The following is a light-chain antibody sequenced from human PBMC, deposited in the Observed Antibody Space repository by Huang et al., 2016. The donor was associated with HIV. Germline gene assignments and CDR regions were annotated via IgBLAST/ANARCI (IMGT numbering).Light chain of an antibody. V-gene: IGKV3-15*01. CDR2: GPS. Sequence: ETVLTQSPGTLSASLGGRVTLTCRASQNVHGNLAWYQQTPGQPPRLLMYGPSTRAAGVSGRFSASGSETHFTLTITSLQSEDFGIYYCQQYDSWPPRHTFGQGTRLE. CDR3: QQYDSWPPRHT. J-gene: IGKJ2*01. CDR1: QNVHGN.